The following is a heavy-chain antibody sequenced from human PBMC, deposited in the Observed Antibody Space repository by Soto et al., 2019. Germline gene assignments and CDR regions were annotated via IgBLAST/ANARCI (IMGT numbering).Heavy chain of an antibody. J-gene: IGHJ5*02. V-gene: IGHV3-64D*06. CDR1: GFTFSSYA. Sequence: GGSLRLSCSASGFTFSSYAMHWVRQAPGKGLEYVSAISSNGGNTYYADSVKGRFTISRDKSKNTLYLQMSSLRAEDTAVYYCVKEAYYYDSSGYYYGWFDPWGQGTLVTVS. CDR2: ISSNGGNT. D-gene: IGHD3-22*01. CDR3: VKEAYYYDSSGYYYGWFDP.